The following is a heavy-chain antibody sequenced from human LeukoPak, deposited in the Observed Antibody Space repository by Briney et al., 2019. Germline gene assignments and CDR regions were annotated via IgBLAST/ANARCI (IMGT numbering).Heavy chain of an antibody. Sequence: PRGSLSLSCAASGFTFSNYWMRWVRQAPGKGLEWVANINQDGSRNYYVDSVKGRFTISRDNAKNSLYLQMNSLRAEDTAVYYCARYFDSWGQGTLVTVSS. CDR1: GFTFSNYW. CDR2: INQDGSRN. V-gene: IGHV3-7*02. CDR3: ARYFDS. J-gene: IGHJ4*02.